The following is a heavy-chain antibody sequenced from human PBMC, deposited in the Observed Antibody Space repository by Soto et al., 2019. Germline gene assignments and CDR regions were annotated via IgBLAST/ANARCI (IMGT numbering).Heavy chain of an antibody. J-gene: IGHJ6*02. V-gene: IGHV4-4*02. CDR2: IYHSGST. CDR1: GGSISSSNW. Sequence: PSETLSLTCAVSGGSISSSNWWSWVRQPPGKGLEWIGEIYHSGSTNYNPSLKSRVTISVDKSKNQFSLKLSSVTAADTAVYYCARGQRDYYYYYGMDVWGQGTTVTVSS. CDR3: ARGQRDYYYYYGMDV.